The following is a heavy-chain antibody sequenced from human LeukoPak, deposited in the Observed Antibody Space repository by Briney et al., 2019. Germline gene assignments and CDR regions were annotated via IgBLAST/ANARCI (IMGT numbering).Heavy chain of an antibody. CDR1: GGTFSSYA. Sequence: GASVKVSCKASGGTFSSYAISWVRQAPGQGLEWMGGIIPIFGTANYAQKFHDRVSMTTDTATSTAYMELGSLRSDDTAVYYCARDRGSLAVADSRTSDYWGQGTLVTVSS. V-gene: IGHV1-69*05. CDR2: IIPIFGTA. J-gene: IGHJ4*02. CDR3: ARDRGSLAVADSRTSDY. D-gene: IGHD6-19*01.